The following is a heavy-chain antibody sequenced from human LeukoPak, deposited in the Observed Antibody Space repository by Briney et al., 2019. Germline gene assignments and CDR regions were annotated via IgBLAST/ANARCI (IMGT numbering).Heavy chain of an antibody. CDR1: EFTFSSYA. CDR3: AKDWKRIVVVGPITRHGNYMDV. D-gene: IGHD2-15*01. V-gene: IGHV3-23*01. CDR2: ITNSGGGT. Sequence: GGSLRLSCAASEFTFSSYAISWVRQAPGKGLEWVSTITNSGGGTYFADSLKGRFTISRDNSKNTLYLQMNSLRPEDTAVYFCAKDWKRIVVVGPITRHGNYMDVWGKGTTVTISS. J-gene: IGHJ6*03.